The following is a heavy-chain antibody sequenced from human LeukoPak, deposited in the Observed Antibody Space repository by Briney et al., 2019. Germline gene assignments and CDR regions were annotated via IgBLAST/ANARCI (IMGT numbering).Heavy chain of an antibody. CDR2: IYYSGST. D-gene: IGHD5-18*01. V-gene: IGHV4-59*01. CDR1: GGSISSYY. CDR3: ARVTGYSYANYYYYYGMGV. J-gene: IGHJ6*02. Sequence: SETLSLTCTVSGGSISSYYWSWIRQPPGKGLEWIGYIYYSGSTNYNPSLKSRVTISVDTSKNQFSLKLSSVTAADTAVYYCARVTGYSYANYYYYYGMGVWGQGTTVTVSS.